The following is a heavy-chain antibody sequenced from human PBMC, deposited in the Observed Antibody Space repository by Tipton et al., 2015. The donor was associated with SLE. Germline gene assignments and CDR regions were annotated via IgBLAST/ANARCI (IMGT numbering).Heavy chain of an antibody. Sequence: TLSLTCAVYGGSSSGYHWTWIRQPPGQGLEWIGEIADTGSPNYNPSLKSRVTISLDTSKSQSSLILNSLTAADTAVYYCARGPFQRWPPGAYWGQGTLVTVSS. V-gene: IGHV4-34*01. D-gene: IGHD6-19*01. CDR3: ARGPFQRWPPGAY. CDR1: GGSSSGYH. CDR2: IADTGSP. J-gene: IGHJ4*02.